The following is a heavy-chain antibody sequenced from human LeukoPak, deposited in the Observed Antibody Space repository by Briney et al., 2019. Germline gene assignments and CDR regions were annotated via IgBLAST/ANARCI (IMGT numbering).Heavy chain of an antibody. D-gene: IGHD3-10*01. CDR1: GGTFSSYA. CDR2: IIPIFGTA. J-gene: IGHJ3*02. Sequence: ASVKVSCKASGGTFSSYAISWVRQAPGQGLEWMGGIIPIFGTANYAQKFQGRVTITADESTSTAYMELRSLRSDDTAVYYCARVSLYYYGSGSSSSAFDIWGQGTMVTVSS. V-gene: IGHV1-69*13. CDR3: ARVSLYYYGSGSSSSAFDI.